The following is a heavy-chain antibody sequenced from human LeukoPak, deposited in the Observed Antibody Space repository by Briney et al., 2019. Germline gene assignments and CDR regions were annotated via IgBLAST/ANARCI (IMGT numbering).Heavy chain of an antibody. J-gene: IGHJ4*02. CDR2: IKQDGSEK. V-gene: IGHV3-7*01. CDR3: ARDGERWLQLVGY. Sequence: GGSLRLSCAASGFTFSSYWMSWVRQAPGKGLEWVANIKQDGSEKYYVDSVKGRFTISRDNAKNSLYLQMNSLRAEDTAVYYCARDGERWLQLVGYWGQGTLVTVSS. D-gene: IGHD5-24*01. CDR1: GFTFSSYW.